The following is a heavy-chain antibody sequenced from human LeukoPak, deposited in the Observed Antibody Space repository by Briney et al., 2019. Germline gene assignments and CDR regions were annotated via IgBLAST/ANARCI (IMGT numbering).Heavy chain of an antibody. V-gene: IGHV1-18*01. CDR3: ATSGGAYYDFGSVLAAFDF. D-gene: IGHD3-3*01. Sequence: ASVKVSCKASGYTFPNYRVNWVRQAPGQGLEWMGWISAYNGDTDYSQRFQDRVILTTDTSTNTAYMDLTNLRSDDTAIYYCATSGGAYYDFGSVLAAFDFWGQGTMVIVSA. J-gene: IGHJ3*01. CDR1: GYTFPNYR. CDR2: ISAYNGDT.